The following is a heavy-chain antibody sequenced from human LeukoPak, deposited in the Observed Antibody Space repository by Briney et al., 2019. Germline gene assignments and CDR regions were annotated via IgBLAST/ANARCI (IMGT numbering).Heavy chain of an antibody. J-gene: IGHJ4*02. CDR2: IGPKDGDT. V-gene: IGHV1-2*02. Sequence: GASVKVSCKASGYTFTDRYMHWVRQAPGQGLEWMGWIGPKDGDTKYAQTFQGRVTMTRDTSISAVYMDLSGLGPDDTAVYYCARGRGGGIMLLYDYWGQGTLVTVSS. D-gene: IGHD3-16*01. CDR3: ARGRGGGIMLLYDY. CDR1: GYTFTDRY.